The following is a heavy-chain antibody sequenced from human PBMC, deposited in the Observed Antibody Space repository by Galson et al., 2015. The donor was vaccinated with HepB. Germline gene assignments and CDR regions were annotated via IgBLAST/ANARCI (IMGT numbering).Heavy chain of an antibody. Sequence: SVKVSCKASGYTFTDYYMHWVRQAPGQGLEWMGWINPNSGGTNYAQKFQGRVTMTRDTSISTAYMELSRLRSDDTAVYYCARDDRSSWYPASTYYWGQGTLVTVSS. CDR2: INPNSGGT. J-gene: IGHJ4*02. V-gene: IGHV1-2*02. CDR3: ARDDRSSWYPASTYY. D-gene: IGHD6-13*01. CDR1: GYTFTDYY.